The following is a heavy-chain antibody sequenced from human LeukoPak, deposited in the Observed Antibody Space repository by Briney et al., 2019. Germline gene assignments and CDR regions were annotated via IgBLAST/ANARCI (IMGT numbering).Heavy chain of an antibody. D-gene: IGHD3-10*01. CDR1: GGSISSGGYY. Sequence: SETLSLTCTVSGGSISSGGYYWIWIRQPAGKGLEWIGRIYTSGSTNYNPSLKSRVTMSVDTSKNQFSLKLSSVTAADTAVYYCARDDGSGSRDAFDIWGQGTMVTVSS. V-gene: IGHV4-61*02. CDR3: ARDDGSGSRDAFDI. J-gene: IGHJ3*02. CDR2: IYTSGST.